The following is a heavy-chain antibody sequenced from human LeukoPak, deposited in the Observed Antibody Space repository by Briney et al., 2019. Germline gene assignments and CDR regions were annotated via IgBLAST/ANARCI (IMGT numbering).Heavy chain of an antibody. CDR3: ARDVAYSAFDY. CDR1: GITFSNSW. CDR2: IRPDGSEG. V-gene: IGHV3-7*01. Sequence: GGSLRLSCTTSGITFSNSWMSWVRQAPGKGLEWVATIRPDGSEGYYADSVRGRLTISRDNSKNSFYLQMSSLRAEDTGVFYCARDVAYSAFDYWGQGTLVTVSS. J-gene: IGHJ4*02. D-gene: IGHD2-21*01.